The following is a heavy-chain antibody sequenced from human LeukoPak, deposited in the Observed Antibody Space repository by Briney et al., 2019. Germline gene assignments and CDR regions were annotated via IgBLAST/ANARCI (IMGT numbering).Heavy chain of an antibody. CDR1: GFTFSDFS. CDR2: IGSSGPM. J-gene: IGHJ4*02. D-gene: IGHD6-13*01. V-gene: IGHV3-11*01. Sequence: GGSLRLSCAASGFTFSDFSMSWIRQAPGKGLEWPSYIGSSGPMSHSDSVRGRFTVSRDNVKNSLFLEMTSLRAEDTAVYFCARVDSSSWGTFDFWGQGTLVSVSS. CDR3: ARVDSSSWGTFDF.